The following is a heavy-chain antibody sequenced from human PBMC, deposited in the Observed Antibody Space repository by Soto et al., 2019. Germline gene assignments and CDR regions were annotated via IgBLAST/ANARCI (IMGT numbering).Heavy chain of an antibody. Sequence: PSETLSLTCAVYGGSFSGYYWSWIRQPPGKGLEWIGEINHSGSTNYNPSLKSRVTISVDTSKNQFSLKLSSVTAAGTAVYYCATGRGPVDVRSLYYYYGMDVWGQGTTVTVSS. V-gene: IGHV4-34*01. CDR3: ATGRGPVDVRSLYYYYGMDV. CDR2: INHSGST. J-gene: IGHJ6*02. D-gene: IGHD3-16*01. CDR1: GGSFSGYY.